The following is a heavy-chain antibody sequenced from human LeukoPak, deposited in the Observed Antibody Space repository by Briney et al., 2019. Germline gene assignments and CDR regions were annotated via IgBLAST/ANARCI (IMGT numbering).Heavy chain of an antibody. CDR3: ARDYPDYYDSSGYYGAFFDY. J-gene: IGHJ4*02. CDR2: IIPIFDTA. V-gene: IGHV1-69*13. Sequence: ASVKVSCKASGGTFSGYAISWVRQAPGQGLEWMGGIIPIFDTANYAQKFQGRVTITADESTSTAYMELSSLRSEDTAVYYCARDYPDYYDSSGYYGAFFDYWGQGTLVTVSS. D-gene: IGHD3-22*01. CDR1: GGTFSGYA.